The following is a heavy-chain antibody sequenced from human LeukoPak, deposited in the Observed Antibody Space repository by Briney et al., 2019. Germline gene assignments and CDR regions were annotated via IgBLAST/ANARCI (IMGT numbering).Heavy chain of an antibody. CDR3: ARVRIGETSYDASDV. CDR2: IYITGST. CDR1: GDSLRSYY. D-gene: IGHD1-26*01. J-gene: IGHJ3*01. V-gene: IGHV4-59*13. Sequence: LETLSLTCTLSGDSLRSYYWTWLRQPPGGGVEWSGDIYITGSTNYNPYLKRRVTMSVDTSKNQFSLRLSSVTAADTAVYYCARVRIGETSYDASDVWGLGTMVTVSS.